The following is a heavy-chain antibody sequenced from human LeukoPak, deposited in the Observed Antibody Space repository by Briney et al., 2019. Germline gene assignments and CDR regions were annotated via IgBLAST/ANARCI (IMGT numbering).Heavy chain of an antibody. V-gene: IGHV1-2*02. CDR2: INPNSGGT. CDR3: ARVSGGWAYDY. J-gene: IGHJ4*02. CDR1: GYILTGYY. D-gene: IGHD6-19*01. Sequence: GASVQVSCKASGYILTGYYMHWVRQAPGQGLEWMGWINPNSGGTNYAQKFQGRVTMTRDTSISTAYMELSRLRSDDTAVYYCARVSGGWAYDYWGQGTLVTVSS.